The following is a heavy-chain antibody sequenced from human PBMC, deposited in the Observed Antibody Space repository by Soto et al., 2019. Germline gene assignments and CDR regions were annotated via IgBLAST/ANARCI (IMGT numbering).Heavy chain of an antibody. J-gene: IGHJ6*02. V-gene: IGHV1-46*01. D-gene: IGHD6-19*01. CDR1: GYTFTSYY. Sequence: QVQLVQSGAEVKKPGASVKVSCKASGYTFTSYYMHWVRQAPGQGLEWMGIINPSGGSTSYAQKFQGRVTMTRDTSTSTVYMELSSPRSEDTAVYYCARAGHDSSGWGYYGMDVWGQGTTVTVSS. CDR2: INPSGGST. CDR3: ARAGHDSSGWGYYGMDV.